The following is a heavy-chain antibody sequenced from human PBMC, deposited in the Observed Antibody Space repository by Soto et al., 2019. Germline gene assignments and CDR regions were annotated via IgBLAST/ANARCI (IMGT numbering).Heavy chain of an antibody. D-gene: IGHD4-17*01. CDR2: ISYSGTT. CDR1: GGSISSVNDY. J-gene: IGHJ4*02. Sequence: SSETLSLTCTVVGGSISSVNDYWSWIRQPPGKGLEWIGFISYSGTTHYSASLRSRVSISVDTSKNQFSLDLSSVTAADTAVYYCATMGTPVTGLYYFDYWGQGTLVTVSS. CDR3: ATMGTPVTGLYYFDY. V-gene: IGHV4-30-4*01.